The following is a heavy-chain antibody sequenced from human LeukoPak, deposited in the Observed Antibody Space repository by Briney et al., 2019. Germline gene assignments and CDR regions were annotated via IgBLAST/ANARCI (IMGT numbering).Heavy chain of an antibody. CDR1: GFTFSSYA. CDR3: ARDPHSSGWYPPGDMDV. V-gene: IGHV3-30*04. J-gene: IGHJ6*03. D-gene: IGHD6-19*01. Sequence: PGGSLRLSCAASGFTFSSYAMHWVRQAPGKGLEWVAVISYDGSNKYYADSVKGRFTISRDNSKNTLYLQMNSLRAEDTAVYYCARDPHSSGWYPPGDMDVCGKGTTVTVSS. CDR2: ISYDGSNK.